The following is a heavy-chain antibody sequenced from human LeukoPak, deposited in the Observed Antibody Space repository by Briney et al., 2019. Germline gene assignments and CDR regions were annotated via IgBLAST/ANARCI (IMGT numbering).Heavy chain of an antibody. V-gene: IGHV3-30*02. CDR1: EFTFSKFG. CDR2: VLYDGSNK. Sequence: GGSLRLSCAASEFTFSKFGMHWVRQAPGQGLEWVAFVLYDGSNKYYADSAKGRFSISRDNSKKIVYLQMNSLRAEDTAVYYCAKDRMGGVTFFDYWGQGTLVTVSS. CDR3: AKDRMGGVTFFDY. J-gene: IGHJ4*02. D-gene: IGHD2-21*02.